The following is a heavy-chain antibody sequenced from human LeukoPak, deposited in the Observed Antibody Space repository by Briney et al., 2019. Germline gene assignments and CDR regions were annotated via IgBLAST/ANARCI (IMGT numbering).Heavy chain of an antibody. V-gene: IGHV4-59*08. CDR1: GGSSSSYC. J-gene: IGHJ3*02. CDR3: ARHSGSYGGAFDI. CDR2: VYNSGST. Sequence: SETLSLTCRVSGGSSSSYCWSWIRQSPGKGLEWIAYVYNSGSTNYNPSLKSRVTISVDTSKNQLSLNLSSVTVADTAVYYCARHSGSYGGAFDIWGQGTLVTVSS. D-gene: IGHD1-26*01.